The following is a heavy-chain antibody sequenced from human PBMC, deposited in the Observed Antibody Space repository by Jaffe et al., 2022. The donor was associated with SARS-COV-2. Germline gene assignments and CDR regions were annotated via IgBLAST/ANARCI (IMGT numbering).Heavy chain of an antibody. CDR3: ARDVDASGYEAMDV. J-gene: IGHJ6*04. CDR1: GFTFSSYS. CDR2: ISSSSSYI. Sequence: EVQLVESGGGLVKPGGSLRLSCAASGFTFSSYSMNWVRQAPGKGLEWVSSISSSSSYIYYADSVKGRFTISRDNAKNSLYLQMNSLRAEDTAVYYCARDVDASGYEAMDVWGKGTTVTVSS. V-gene: IGHV3-21*01. D-gene: IGHD5-12*01.